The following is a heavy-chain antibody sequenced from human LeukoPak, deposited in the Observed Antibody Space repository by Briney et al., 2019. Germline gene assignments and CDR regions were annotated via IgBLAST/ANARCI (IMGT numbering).Heavy chain of an antibody. CDR1: GGAFSSYA. V-gene: IGHV1-69*05. D-gene: IGHD3-16*01. CDR3: ARAGARGGGASDAFDI. CDR2: IIPIFGTA. Sequence: SVKVSCNASGGAFSSYAISWVRQAPGQGIEWMGGIIPIFGTANYAQKFQGRVTLTTDESTSTAYMELSSLRSEDTAVYYCARAGARGGGASDAFDIWGQGTMVTVSS. J-gene: IGHJ3*02.